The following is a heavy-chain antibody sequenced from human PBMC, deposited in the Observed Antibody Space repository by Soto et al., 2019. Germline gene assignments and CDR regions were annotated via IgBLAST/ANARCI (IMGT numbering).Heavy chain of an antibody. CDR2: IVPIVDTS. V-gene: IGHV1-69*03. CDR1: GGTFSSYA. J-gene: IGHJ4*02. Sequence: SVKVSCKTSGGTFSSYAISWVRQAPGQGLEWMGGIVPIVDTSTYAQKFQGRVTITADESTSTAYMELSSLRSDDTDRAKDGDLLRRYQVDFWGQGALVTVSS. CDR3: GDLLRRYQVDF. D-gene: IGHD2-2*01.